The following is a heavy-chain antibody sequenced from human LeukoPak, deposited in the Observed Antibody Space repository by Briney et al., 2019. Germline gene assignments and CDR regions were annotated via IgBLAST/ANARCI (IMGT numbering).Heavy chain of an antibody. D-gene: IGHD2-2*01. CDR2: ISSSSSYI. V-gene: IGHV3-21*01. CDR3: ARDIRCSSTSCYHQTTDY. J-gene: IGHJ4*02. Sequence: GGSLRLSCAASGFTFSGFAMSWVRRTPGKGLEWVSSISSSSSYIYYADSVKGRFTISRDNAKNSLYLQMNSLRAEDTAVYYCARDIRCSSTSCYHQTTDYWGQGTLVTVSS. CDR1: GFTFSGFA.